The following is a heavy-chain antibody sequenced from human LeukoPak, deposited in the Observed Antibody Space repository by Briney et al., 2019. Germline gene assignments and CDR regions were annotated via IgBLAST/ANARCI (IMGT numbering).Heavy chain of an antibody. CDR1: GFTFSSYA. CDR3: ASLTTVRGFDY. Sequence: GTSLRLSCAASGFTFSSYAMHWVRQAPGKGLEWVAVISYDGSNKYYADSVKGRFTISRDNSKNTLYLQMNSLRAEDTAVYYCASLTTVRGFDYWGQGTLVTVSS. CDR2: ISYDGSNK. J-gene: IGHJ4*02. D-gene: IGHD4-17*01. V-gene: IGHV3-30*04.